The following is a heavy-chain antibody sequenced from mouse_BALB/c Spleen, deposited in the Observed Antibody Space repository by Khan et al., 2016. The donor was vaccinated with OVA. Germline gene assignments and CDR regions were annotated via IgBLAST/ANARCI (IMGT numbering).Heavy chain of an antibody. J-gene: IGHJ3*01. CDR2: INPYNAGT. D-gene: IGHD4-1*01. V-gene: IGHV1S136*01. Sequence: VQLQQSGPELVKPGASVKMSCKASGYTFTNYVMHWVKQKPGQGLEWIGYINPYNAGTRYNEKFKGKATLTSDKSSSTAYMELSSLTSEDSAVYYCAREASNLGFPFAYWGQRNLVTGSA. CDR3: AREASNLGFPFAY. CDR1: GYTFTNYV.